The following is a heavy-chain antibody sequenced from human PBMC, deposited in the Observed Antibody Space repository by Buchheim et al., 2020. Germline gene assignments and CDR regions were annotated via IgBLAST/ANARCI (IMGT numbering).Heavy chain of an antibody. CDR3: AKGGGYGDDGQSGIVDDY. CDR1: GFTFSSFA. CDR2: ISGSGGST. V-gene: IGHV3-23*01. J-gene: IGHJ4*02. Sequence: EVQLLESGGGLVQPGGSLRLSCAASGFTFSSFAMSWVRPAPGKGLEWVSAISGSGGSTYYADSVKGRFTISRDNSKNTLHLQMNSLRAEDTAVYYCAKGGGYGDDGQSGIVDDYWGQGTL. D-gene: IGHD4-17*01.